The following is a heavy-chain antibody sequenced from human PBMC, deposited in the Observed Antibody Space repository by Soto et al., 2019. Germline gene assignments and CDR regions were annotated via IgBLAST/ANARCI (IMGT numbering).Heavy chain of an antibody. D-gene: IGHD3-16*02. J-gene: IGHJ6*02. Sequence: GGSLRLSCAASGFSFDSYWMSWVRQAPGKGLEWVASIKQDGSEKYYVDSVKGRFTISRDNAKNSVFLQMSSLRDDDTAVYYCVRDLVIQVVTSYYYYGMDVWGQGTTVTVSS. CDR1: GFSFDSYW. V-gene: IGHV3-7*03. CDR3: VRDLVIQVVTSYYYYGMDV. CDR2: IKQDGSEK.